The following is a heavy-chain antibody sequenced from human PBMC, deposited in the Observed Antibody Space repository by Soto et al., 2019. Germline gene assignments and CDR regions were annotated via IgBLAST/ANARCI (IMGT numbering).Heavy chain of an antibody. CDR1: GGSISSSSYY. CDR2: IYYSGST. Sequence: SEPLSLTCTVSGGSISSSSYYWGWIRQPPGKGLEWIGSIYYSGSTYYNPSLKSRVTISVDMSKNQFSLKLSSVTATDTAVYYCAGRYSSSWSRQIRYYFDYWGQGTLVTVSS. V-gene: IGHV4-39*01. CDR3: AGRYSSSWSRQIRYYFDY. D-gene: IGHD6-13*01. J-gene: IGHJ4*02.